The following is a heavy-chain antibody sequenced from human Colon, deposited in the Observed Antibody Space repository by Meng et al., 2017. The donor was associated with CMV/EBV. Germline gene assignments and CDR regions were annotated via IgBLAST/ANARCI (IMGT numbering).Heavy chain of an antibody. CDR3: ARDAHVAAAAAFDY. CDR2: IKQDGSEK. J-gene: IGHJ4*02. Sequence: GESLKISCAASGFTFSSYWMSWVHQAPGKGLEWVANIKQDGSEKYYVDSVKGRFTASRDNARNSLYLQMNSLRAEDTAVYYCARDAHVAAAAAFDYWGQGTLITVSS. CDR1: GFTFSSYW. V-gene: IGHV3-7*01. D-gene: IGHD6-13*01.